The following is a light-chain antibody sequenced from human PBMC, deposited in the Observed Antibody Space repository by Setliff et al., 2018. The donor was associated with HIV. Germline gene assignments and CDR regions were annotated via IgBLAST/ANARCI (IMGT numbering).Light chain of an antibody. V-gene: IGLV2-14*01. Sequence: SALTQPASVSGSPGQSITISCTGTSSDVGGYNYVSWYQQYPGKAPKLMIYEVNNRPSGVSNRFSGSKSGNTASLTISGLQAEDEADYYCTSYASSSTLYVFGTGTKVTVL. J-gene: IGLJ1*01. CDR3: TSYASSSTLYV. CDR1: SSDVGGYNY. CDR2: EVN.